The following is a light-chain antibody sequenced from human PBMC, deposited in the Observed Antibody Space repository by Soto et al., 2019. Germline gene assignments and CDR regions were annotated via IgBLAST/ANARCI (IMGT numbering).Light chain of an antibody. Sequence: DIQLTQSPSFLSASVGDRVTITCRASQGISSYLAWYQQKPGKAPKLLIYAASTLQSGVPSRFSGSGSWTEFTLTISSLQPEDFATYYCQQLNSYRTFGQGTRLEIK. CDR3: QQLNSYRT. J-gene: IGKJ5*01. V-gene: IGKV1-9*01. CDR1: QGISSY. CDR2: AAS.